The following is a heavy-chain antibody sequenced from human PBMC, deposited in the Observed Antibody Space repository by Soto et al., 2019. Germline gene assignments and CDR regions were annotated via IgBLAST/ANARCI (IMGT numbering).Heavy chain of an antibody. J-gene: IGHJ1*01. CDR3: ARGGFISDYGSGRERH. CDR1: GYTFTGYY. Sequence: ASVKVSCKASGYTFTGYYMHWVRQAPGQGLEWMGWINPNSGGTNYAQKFQGRVTMTRDTSISTAYMELSRLRSDDTAVYYCARGGFISDYGSGRERHWGQGTLVTVAS. V-gene: IGHV1-2*02. CDR2: INPNSGGT. D-gene: IGHD3-10*01.